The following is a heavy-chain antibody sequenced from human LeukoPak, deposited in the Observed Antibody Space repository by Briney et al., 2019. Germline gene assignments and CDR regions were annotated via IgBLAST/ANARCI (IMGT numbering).Heavy chain of an antibody. V-gene: IGHV7-4-1*02. J-gene: IGHJ4*02. CDR2: INTNTGNP. D-gene: IGHD1-1*01. CDR3: ARERGGTTTATTY. CDR1: VCTFTSYA. Sequence: SVNVSCKACVCTFTSYAMNWVRQAPGQGLEWLGWINTNTGNPTYAQGFRGRFIFSLNSSVSTAYLQISSRKAENTAVYCCARERGGTTTATTYWGQGTLVTVSS.